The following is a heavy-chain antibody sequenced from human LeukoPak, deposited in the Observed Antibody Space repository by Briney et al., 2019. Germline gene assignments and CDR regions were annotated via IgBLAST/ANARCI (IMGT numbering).Heavy chain of an antibody. J-gene: IGHJ4*02. CDR2: INPNSGGT. Sequence: GASVKVSCKASGYTFTGYYMHWVRQAPGQGLEWMGWINPNSGGTNYAQKFQGWVTMTRDTSISTAYMELSRLRSDDTAVYYCARGIRTTLAPDFDYWGQGILVTVSS. D-gene: IGHD4-23*01. V-gene: IGHV1-2*04. CDR1: GYTFTGYY. CDR3: ARGIRTTLAPDFDY.